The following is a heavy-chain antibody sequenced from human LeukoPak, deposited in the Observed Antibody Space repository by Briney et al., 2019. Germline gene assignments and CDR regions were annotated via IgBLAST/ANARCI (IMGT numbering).Heavy chain of an antibody. CDR2: VHTSGST. Sequence: SETLSLTCTVSRGPITSGAYYWSWIRQPAGKGLEWIGRVHTSGSTNYNPSLESRVTISIDTSKNQFSLKLSPVTAADTAVYYCESLHLGYYYMDVWGEGTAVTISS. V-gene: IGHV4-61*02. CDR3: ESLHLGYYYMDV. D-gene: IGHD7-27*01. J-gene: IGHJ6*03. CDR1: RGPITSGAYY.